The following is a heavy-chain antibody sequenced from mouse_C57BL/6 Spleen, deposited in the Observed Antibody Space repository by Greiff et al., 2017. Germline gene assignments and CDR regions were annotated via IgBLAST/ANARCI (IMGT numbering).Heavy chain of an antibody. CDR2: IYYSGTI. J-gene: IGHJ4*01. CDR3: AREATIVGAMDY. CDR1: GISITTGNYR. D-gene: IGHD2-5*01. V-gene: IGHV3-5*01. Sequence: VQLQQSGPGLVKPSQTVFLTCTVTGISITTGNYRWSWIRQFPGKKLEWIGYIYYSGTITYNPSLTSRTTITRDTPKNQFFLEMHSLTAEDTATYYCAREATIVGAMDYWGQGTSGTVSS.